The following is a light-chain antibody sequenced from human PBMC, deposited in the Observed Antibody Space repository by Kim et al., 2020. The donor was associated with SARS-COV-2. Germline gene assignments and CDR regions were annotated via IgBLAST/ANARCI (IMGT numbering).Light chain of an antibody. CDR1: SSDVGSYIL. CDR2: EVS. Sequence: QSALTQPASVSGSPGQSITISCTGTSSDVGSYILVSWYQQHPGKAPKLMIYEVSKRPSGVSNRFSGSKSGNTASLTISGLQAEDEADYYCCSYAGSSTFLLFGGGTQLTVL. CDR3: CSYAGSSTFLL. J-gene: IGLJ2*01. V-gene: IGLV2-23*02.